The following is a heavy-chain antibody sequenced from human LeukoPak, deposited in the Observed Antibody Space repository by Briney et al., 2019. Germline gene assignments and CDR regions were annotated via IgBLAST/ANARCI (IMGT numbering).Heavy chain of an antibody. J-gene: IGHJ4*02. V-gene: IGHV3-23*01. CDR1: GFTFSSYA. CDR3: AKQFLTGTTRGYFDY. Sequence: GGSLRLSCAASGFTFSSYAMSWVRQAPGKGLEWVSAISTSGGSTYYADSVKGRFTISRDNSKNTLYLQMISLRAEDTAVYYCAKQFLTGTTRGYFDYWGQGTLVTVSS. D-gene: IGHD1-20*01. CDR2: ISTSGGST.